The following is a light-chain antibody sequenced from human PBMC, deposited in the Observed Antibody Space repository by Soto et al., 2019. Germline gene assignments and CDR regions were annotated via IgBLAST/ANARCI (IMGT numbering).Light chain of an antibody. CDR2: EVT. Sequence: QSALTQPPSASGSPGQSVTISCTGTSSDVGAYKYVSWYQQPPGKAPKLMIYEVTKRPSGVPGRFSGSKSGNTASLTVSGLQAEDEADYYCSSYAGNNNFVVFGGGTKLTVL. J-gene: IGLJ2*01. CDR3: SSYAGNNNFVV. V-gene: IGLV2-8*01. CDR1: SSDVGAYKY.